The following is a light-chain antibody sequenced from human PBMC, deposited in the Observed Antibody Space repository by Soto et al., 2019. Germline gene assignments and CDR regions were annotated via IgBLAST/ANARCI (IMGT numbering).Light chain of an antibody. Sequence: QSALTQPASVSGSPRQSITISCNGTNSDVGSYNLVSWFQQHPGKAPKLVIYEVTKRPSGVSDRFSGSKSGNTASLTISGLQAEDEADYHCFSYAGDSVYVFGTGTKLTVL. V-gene: IGLV2-23*02. CDR1: NSDVGSYNL. J-gene: IGLJ1*01. CDR3: FSYAGDSVYV. CDR2: EVT.